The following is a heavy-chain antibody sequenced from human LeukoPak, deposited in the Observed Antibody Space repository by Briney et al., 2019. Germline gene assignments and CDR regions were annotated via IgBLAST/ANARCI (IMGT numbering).Heavy chain of an antibody. CDR2: IYYSGST. D-gene: IGHD6-13*01. Sequence: SETLSLTCTVSGGSISSYYWSWIRQPPGKGLEWIGYIYYSGSTNYNPSLKSRVTISVDTSKNQFSLKLSSVTAADTGVYYCAKVKQQLAPYDAFDIWGQGTMVTVSS. V-gene: IGHV4-59*01. CDR3: AKVKQQLAPYDAFDI. CDR1: GGSISSYY. J-gene: IGHJ3*02.